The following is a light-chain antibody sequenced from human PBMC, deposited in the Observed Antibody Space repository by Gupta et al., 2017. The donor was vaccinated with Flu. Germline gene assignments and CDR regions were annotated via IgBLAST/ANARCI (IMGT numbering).Light chain of an antibody. V-gene: IGKV3-20*01. CDR2: GAS. CDR1: QTFSSF. CDR3: QQYGSARVA. J-gene: IGKJ4*01. Sequence: GEIATLSFRSRQTFSSFSAWYQQNPGQAPRLLIYGASSRATGVPDRFSGSGSATEFTLTISRVEPEDSAVYYCQQYGSARVAFGGGTKVEIK.